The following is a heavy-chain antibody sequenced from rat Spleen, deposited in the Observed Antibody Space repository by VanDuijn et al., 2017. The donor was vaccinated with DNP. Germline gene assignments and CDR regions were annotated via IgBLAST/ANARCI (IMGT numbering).Heavy chain of an antibody. D-gene: IGHD4-3*01. CDR2: IRYDGGSI. CDR3: ARWNSSGYYFDY. Sequence: EVQLVESGGGLVQPGRSLKLSCAASGFTFSDYYMAWVRQAPTKGLEWVAYIRYDGGSIHYGDFVKGRFTISRDNAKSTLYLQMNSLRSEDMATYYCARWNSSGYYFDYWGQGVMVTVSS. V-gene: IGHV5-22*01. CDR1: GFTFSDYY. J-gene: IGHJ2*01.